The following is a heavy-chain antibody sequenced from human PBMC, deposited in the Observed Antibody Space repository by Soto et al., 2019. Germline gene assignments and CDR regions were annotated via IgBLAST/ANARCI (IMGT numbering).Heavy chain of an antibody. V-gene: IGHV3-30-3*01. CDR2: ISYDGSNK. CDR3: ARAGGGGYYYYGMDV. D-gene: IGHD3-16*01. Sequence: QVQLVESGGGVVQPGRSLRLSCAASGFTFSSYAMHWVRQAPGKGLEWVAVISYDGSNKYYADSVKGRFTISRDNSKNTLYLQMNSLRAEDTAVYYCARAGGGGYYYYGMDVWGQGTTVTVSS. CDR1: GFTFSSYA. J-gene: IGHJ6*02.